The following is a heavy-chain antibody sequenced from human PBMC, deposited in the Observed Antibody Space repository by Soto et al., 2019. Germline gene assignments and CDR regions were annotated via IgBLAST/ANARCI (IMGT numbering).Heavy chain of an antibody. CDR2: ISPGGDIT. CDR1: GFSFRDHY. V-gene: IGHV3-11*01. CDR3: TRDPRITDF. D-gene: IGHD3-16*01. J-gene: IGHJ4*02. Sequence: KTGGSLRLSCAASGFSFRDHYMTWIRQAPGKGLELLSYISPGGDITNYVDSVKGRFTISRDNAKNSLFLHMNSLRAEDTAVYYCTRDPRITDFWGQGTLVTVSS.